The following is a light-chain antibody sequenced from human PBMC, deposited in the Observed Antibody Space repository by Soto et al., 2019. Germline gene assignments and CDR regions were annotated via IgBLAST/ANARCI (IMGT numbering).Light chain of an antibody. CDR3: QQYGSSSWT. Sequence: EIVLTPSPGTLSLSPGERATLSCRASQSVSSTYVAWYQQKPGQAPRLLIYGASSRATGIPDRFSGSGSGTDFTLTISRLEPEDFAVYYCQQYGSSSWTFGQGTKVEIK. CDR1: QSVSSTY. J-gene: IGKJ1*01. V-gene: IGKV3-20*01. CDR2: GAS.